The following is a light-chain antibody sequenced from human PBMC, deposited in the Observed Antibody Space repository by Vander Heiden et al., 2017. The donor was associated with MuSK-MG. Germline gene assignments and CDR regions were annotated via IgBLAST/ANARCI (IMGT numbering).Light chain of an antibody. Sequence: PGERATLSCRASQSVSSSYLAWYQWTPGQAPRLLIYGASSRATGIPDKFSGSGSGTDFTLTISRLEPEDFAVYYCQQYGSSPPRLTFGGGTKVKIK. CDR1: QSVSSSY. V-gene: IGKV3-20*01. J-gene: IGKJ4*01. CDR3: QQYGSSPPRLT. CDR2: GAS.